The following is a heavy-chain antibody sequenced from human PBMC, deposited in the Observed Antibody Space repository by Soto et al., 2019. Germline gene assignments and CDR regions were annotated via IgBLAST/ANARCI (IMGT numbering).Heavy chain of an antibody. V-gene: IGHV4-34*01. CDR1: GGSFSGYY. J-gene: IGHJ3*02. D-gene: IGHD2-15*01. Sequence: LSLTCAVYGGSFSGYYWSWIRQPPGKGLEWIGEINHSGSTNYNPSLKSRVTISVDTSKNQFSLKLSSVTAADTAVYYCARGRGRYCSGGSCSNAFDIWGQGTMVTVSS. CDR2: INHSGST. CDR3: ARGRGRYCSGGSCSNAFDI.